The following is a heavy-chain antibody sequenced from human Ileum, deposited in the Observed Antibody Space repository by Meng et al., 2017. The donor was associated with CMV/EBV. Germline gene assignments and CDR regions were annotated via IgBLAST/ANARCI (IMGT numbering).Heavy chain of an antibody. CDR1: GFSLSTTGVG. D-gene: IGHD3-22*01. CDR3: AHRGYDDSTDYLDY. V-gene: IGHV2-5*02. Sequence: QITLKESGPTLVKPTQTLTLTCTFSGFSLSTTGVGVGWIRQPPGKALEWLALIYWDDDKRYSPSLKSRLTLSKDTSKSQVVLTMTNMDPVDTATYYCAHRGYDDSTDYLDYWGQGTLVTVSS. CDR2: IYWDDDK. J-gene: IGHJ4*02.